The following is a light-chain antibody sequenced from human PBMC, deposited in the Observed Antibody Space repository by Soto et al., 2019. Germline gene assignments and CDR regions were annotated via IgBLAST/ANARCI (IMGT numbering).Light chain of an antibody. J-gene: IGKJ4*01. CDR3: QQYNNWPPLT. CDR1: HSVSSD. CDR2: GAS. V-gene: IGKV3-15*01. Sequence: EIVMTQSPATLSVSPGERATLSCRASHSVSSDLAWYQQKPGQAPRLLIYGASTRAIGIPARFSGSGSGTEFTLTISSLQSEDFAVYYCQQYNNWPPLTFGGGTKVEIK.